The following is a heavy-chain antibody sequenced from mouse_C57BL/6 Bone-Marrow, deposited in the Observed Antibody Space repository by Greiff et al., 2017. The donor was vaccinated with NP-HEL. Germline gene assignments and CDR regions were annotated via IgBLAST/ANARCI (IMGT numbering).Heavy chain of an antibody. CDR2: INPSTGGT. D-gene: IGHD1-1*01. J-gene: IGHJ1*03. V-gene: IGHV1-42*01. CDR3: ARWAYYYGSSYPWYFDV. CDR1: GYSFTGYY. Sequence: VQLQQSGPELVKPGASVKISCKASGYSFTGYYMNWVKQSPEKSLEWIGEINPSTGGTTYNQKFKAKATLTVDKSSSTAYMQLKSLTSEDSAVYYCARWAYYYGSSYPWYFDVWGTGTTVTVSS.